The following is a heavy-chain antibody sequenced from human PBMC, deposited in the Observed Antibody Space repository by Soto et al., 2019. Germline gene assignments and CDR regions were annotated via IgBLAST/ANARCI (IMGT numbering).Heavy chain of an antibody. D-gene: IGHD6-13*01. CDR3: ARRVKVRNSKKAPHGKVDY. Sequence: PSETLSLTCTVSGGSISSSSYYWGWIRQPPGKGLEWIGSIYYSGSTYYNPSLKSRVTISVDTSKNQFSLKLSSVTAADTAVYYCARRVKVRNSKKAPHGKVDYWGQGTLVTVS. V-gene: IGHV4-39*01. CDR2: IYYSGST. J-gene: IGHJ4*02. CDR1: GGSISSSSYY.